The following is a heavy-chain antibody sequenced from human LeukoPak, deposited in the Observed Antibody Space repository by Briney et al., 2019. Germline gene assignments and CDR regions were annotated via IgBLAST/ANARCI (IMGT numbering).Heavy chain of an antibody. D-gene: IGHD1-26*01. CDR3: ARDLVGVTQGYYHYGMDV. V-gene: IGHV3-23*01. CDR1: GFTFSNYG. J-gene: IGHJ6*02. CDR2: ISGSGGST. Sequence: GGSLRLSCAASGFTFSNYGMSWVREAPGKGLEWVSTISGSGGSTYYADSVRGRFAISRDNSKNTMYLQMNSLRAEDTAVYYCARDLVGVTQGYYHYGMDVWGQGTTVTVSS.